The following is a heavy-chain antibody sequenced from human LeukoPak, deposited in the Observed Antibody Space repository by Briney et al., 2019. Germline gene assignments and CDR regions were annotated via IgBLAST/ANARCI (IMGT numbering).Heavy chain of an antibody. Sequence: GGSLRLSCAASGFTFSSYAMSWVRQAPGKGLEWVSAISGSGGSTYYADSVKGRFTIFRDNSKNTLYLQMNSLRAEDTAVYYCAKVVAGMGSSDYYYYYGMDVWGQGTTVTVSS. D-gene: IGHD6-19*01. V-gene: IGHV3-23*01. CDR1: GFTFSSYA. J-gene: IGHJ6*02. CDR3: AKVVAGMGSSDYYYYYGMDV. CDR2: ISGSGGST.